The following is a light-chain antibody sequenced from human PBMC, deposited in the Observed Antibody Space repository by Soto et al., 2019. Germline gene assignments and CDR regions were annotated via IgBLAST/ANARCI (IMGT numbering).Light chain of an antibody. CDR1: QSVSNH. J-gene: IGKJ4*01. Sequence: EIVLTQSPATLSLSPGERATLSCRASQSVSNHLGWYQQKPGQAPRLLIYDASNRATGIPARFSGSGSGTDFPLTISSLELQHFAVSYCQQRRYSPLTFGGGTKVEIK. CDR2: DAS. CDR3: QQRRYSPLT. V-gene: IGKV3-11*01.